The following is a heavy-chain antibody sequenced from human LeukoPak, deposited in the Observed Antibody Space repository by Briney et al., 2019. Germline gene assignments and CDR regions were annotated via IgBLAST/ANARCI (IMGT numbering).Heavy chain of an antibody. J-gene: IGHJ6*03. CDR1: GFTFSDYY. V-gene: IGHV3-11*01. Sequence: GGSLRLSCAASGFTFSDYYMTWIRQAPGKGLEWVSYISSSGSTIYYADSVKGRFTISRDNAKNSLYLQMNSLRAEDTALYYCATEGQGRYYYYYMDVWGKGTTVTVSS. CDR3: ATEGQGRYYYYYMDV. CDR2: ISSSGSTI.